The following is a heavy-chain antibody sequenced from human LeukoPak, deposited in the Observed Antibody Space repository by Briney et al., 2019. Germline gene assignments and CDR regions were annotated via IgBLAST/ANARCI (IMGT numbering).Heavy chain of an antibody. CDR1: GGSISSSSYY. D-gene: IGHD6-13*01. CDR3: ARHAYSSSWGY. CDR2: IYYSGST. V-gene: IGHV4-39*01. Sequence: RTSETLSLICTVSGGSISSSSYYWGWIRQPPGKGLEWIGSIYYSGSTYYNPSLKSRVTISVDTSKNQFSLKLSSVTAADTAVYYCARHAYSSSWGYWGQGTLVTVSS. J-gene: IGHJ4*02.